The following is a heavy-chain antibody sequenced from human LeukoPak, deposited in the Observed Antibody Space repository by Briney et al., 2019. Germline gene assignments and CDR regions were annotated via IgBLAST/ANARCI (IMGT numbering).Heavy chain of an antibody. CDR2: ISYDGSNK. D-gene: IGHD6-13*01. Sequence: GGSLRLSCAASGFTFSSYAMHWVRQAPGKGLEWVAVISYDGSNKYYADSVKGRFTNSRDNSKNTLYLQMNSLRAEDTAVYYCASLAAAGTFDYWGQGTLVTVSS. CDR3: ASLAAAGTFDY. J-gene: IGHJ4*02. V-gene: IGHV3-30-3*01. CDR1: GFTFSSYA.